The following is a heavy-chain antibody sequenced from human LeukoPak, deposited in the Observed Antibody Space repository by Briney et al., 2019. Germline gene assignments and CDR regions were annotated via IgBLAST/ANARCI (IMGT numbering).Heavy chain of an antibody. V-gene: IGHV1-69*11. D-gene: IGHD6-13*01. CDR3: ARVSRGSSWPDYFDY. CDR2: IIPILGTA. CDR1: GGTFSSYA. Sequence: ASVKVSCKASGGTFSSYAISWVRQAPGQGLEWMGRIIPILGTANYAQKFQGRVTITADESTSTAYMELSSLRSEDTAVYYCARVSRGSSWPDYFDYWGQGTLVTVSS. J-gene: IGHJ4*02.